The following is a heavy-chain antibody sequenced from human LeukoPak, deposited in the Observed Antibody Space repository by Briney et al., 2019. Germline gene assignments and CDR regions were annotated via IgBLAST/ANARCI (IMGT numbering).Heavy chain of an antibody. CDR2: ISSSGSSI. CDR1: GFTFSSYE. J-gene: IGHJ4*02. D-gene: IGHD3-22*01. V-gene: IGHV3-48*03. Sequence: GGSLRLSCAASGFTFSSYEMNWVRQAPGKGLEWVSYISSSGSSIYYADSVKGRFTISRDNAKNSLYLQMNSLRAEDTAVYYCARDGEDYDSSGYYYYFDYWGQGTLVTVSS. CDR3: ARDGEDYDSSGYYYYFDY.